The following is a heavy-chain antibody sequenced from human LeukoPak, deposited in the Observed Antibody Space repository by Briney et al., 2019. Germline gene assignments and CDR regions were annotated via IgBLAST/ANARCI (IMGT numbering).Heavy chain of an antibody. CDR1: GFTFSSYG. CDR3: ARGTGGYSYGFDY. J-gene: IGHJ4*02. D-gene: IGHD5-18*01. V-gene: IGHV3-33*01. Sequence: GRSLRLSCAASGFTFSSYGMHWVRQVPGKGLEWVAVIWYDGSNKYYADSVKGRFTISRDNSKNTLYLQMNSLRAEDTAVYYCARGTGGYSYGFDYWGQGTLVTVSS. CDR2: IWYDGSNK.